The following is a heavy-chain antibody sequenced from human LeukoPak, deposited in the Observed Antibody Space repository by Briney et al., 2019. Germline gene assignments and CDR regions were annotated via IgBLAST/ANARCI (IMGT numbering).Heavy chain of an antibody. D-gene: IGHD2-8*02. CDR1: GFSFNNYA. Sequence: PGGSLRLSCAASGFSFNNYAMSWVRQVPGKGLEWVSAITGSGDDTYHADSVQGRFTISRDASKSTLYLQMNSLRVEDTAFYFCARVVDYVELVVVVTGGWFDPWGQGTQVAVSS. CDR2: ITGSGDDT. V-gene: IGHV3-23*01. J-gene: IGHJ5*02. CDR3: ARVVDYVELVVVVTGGWFDP.